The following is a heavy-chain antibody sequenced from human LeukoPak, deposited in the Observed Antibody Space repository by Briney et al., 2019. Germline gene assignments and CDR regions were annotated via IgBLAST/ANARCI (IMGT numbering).Heavy chain of an antibody. D-gene: IGHD3-10*02. CDR3: ARRGAPITLFHDAFGL. Sequence: GESLKISCKGSGYSFANSWIGWVRQMPGRGLEWVGLISPDDSDIRYSPSFQGQVIISADKAISTIYLQWSSLKASDTATYYCARRGAPITLFHDAFGLWGPGTMVTVSS. V-gene: IGHV5-51*01. J-gene: IGHJ3*01. CDR2: ISPDDSDI. CDR1: GYSFANSW.